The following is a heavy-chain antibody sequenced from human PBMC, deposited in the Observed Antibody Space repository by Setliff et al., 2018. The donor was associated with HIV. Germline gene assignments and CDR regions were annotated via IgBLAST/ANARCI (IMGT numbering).Heavy chain of an antibody. J-gene: IGHJ4*02. D-gene: IGHD1-1*01. V-gene: IGHV4-61*03. CDR3: AQLGMVDDFDY. CDR1: GDSVSSRSYY. CDR2: IYYSGST. Sequence: SETLSLTCTVSGDSVSSRSYYWSWIRQPPGKGPEWIGYIYYSGSTNYNPSLKSRVTISVDTSKNHFSLKLRSVTAADTAVYYCAQLGMVDDFDYWGQGTLVTV.